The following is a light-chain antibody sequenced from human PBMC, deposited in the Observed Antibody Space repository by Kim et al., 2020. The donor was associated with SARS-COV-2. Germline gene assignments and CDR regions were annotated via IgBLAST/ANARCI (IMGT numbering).Light chain of an antibody. J-gene: IGKJ4*01. Sequence: EIVMTQSPATLSVSPGESATLSCRASQSVGRNLAWYQQKPGQAPRLVIYGASTRATGVPDRFSGSGSETDFILTISRLDPEDFAVYYCQHYGTSPLTFGGGTKVDIK. V-gene: IGKV3-20*01. CDR1: QSVGRN. CDR2: GAS. CDR3: QHYGTSPLT.